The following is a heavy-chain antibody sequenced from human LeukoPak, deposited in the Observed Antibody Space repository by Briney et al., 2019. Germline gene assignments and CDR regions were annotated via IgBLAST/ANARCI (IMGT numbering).Heavy chain of an antibody. CDR3: ARAQLLWFGEEGYFDY. CDR2: ISSSSSTI. J-gene: IGHJ4*02. V-gene: IGHV3-48*02. D-gene: IGHD3-10*01. Sequence: PGGSLRLSCAASGFTFSSYSMNWVRQAPGKGLEWVSYISSSSSTIYYADSVKGRFTISRDNAKNSLYLQMNSLRDEDTAVYYCARAQLLWFGEEGYFDYWGQGTLVTVSS. CDR1: GFTFSSYS.